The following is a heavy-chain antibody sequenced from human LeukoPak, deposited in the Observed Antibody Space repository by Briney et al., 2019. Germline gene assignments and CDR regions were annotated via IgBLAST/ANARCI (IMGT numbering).Heavy chain of an antibody. Sequence: PSETLSLTCTVSGGSISSGNYYWSWFRQPAGKGLEWIGRIYTSGSTNYNPSLKSRVTISVDTSKNQFPLKLSSVTAADTAVYYCARDSSGWKSNGAFDIWGQGTMVTVSS. CDR1: GGSISSGNYY. V-gene: IGHV4-61*02. J-gene: IGHJ3*02. CDR3: ARDSSGWKSNGAFDI. CDR2: IYTSGST. D-gene: IGHD6-19*01.